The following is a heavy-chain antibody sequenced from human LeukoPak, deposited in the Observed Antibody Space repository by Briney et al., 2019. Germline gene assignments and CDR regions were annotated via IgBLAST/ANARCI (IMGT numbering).Heavy chain of an antibody. D-gene: IGHD2-15*01. V-gene: IGHV4-30-4*01. J-gene: IGHJ3*02. Sequence: SETLSLTCTVSGGSISSGDYYWNWIRQPPGKGLEWIGYIYYSGSTYYNPSLKSRVTISVDTSKNQFSLKLSSVTAADTAVYYCARDPEYCSGGSCYRYYHAFDIWGQGTMVTVSS. CDR2: IYYSGST. CDR3: ARDPEYCSGGSCYRYYHAFDI. CDR1: GGSISSGDYY.